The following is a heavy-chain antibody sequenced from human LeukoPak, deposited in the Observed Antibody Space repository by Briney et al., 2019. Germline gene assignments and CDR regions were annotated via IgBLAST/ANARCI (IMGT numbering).Heavy chain of an antibody. CDR3: ARVTYGVPDY. Sequence: GGSLRLSCAASGFTFSSYEMNWVRQAPGQGLEWVSYISSSGNNIYYADSVKGRFTISRDNAKNSLYLQMSSLRAEDTAVYYCARVTYGVPDYWGQGTLVTVSS. V-gene: IGHV3-48*03. D-gene: IGHD4-17*01. J-gene: IGHJ4*02. CDR1: GFTFSSYE. CDR2: ISSSGNNI.